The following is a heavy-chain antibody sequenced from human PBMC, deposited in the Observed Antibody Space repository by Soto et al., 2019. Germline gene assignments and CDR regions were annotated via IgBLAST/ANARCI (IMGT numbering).Heavy chain of an antibody. CDR2: ISGSGATT. V-gene: IGHV3-23*01. Sequence: GGSLRLSCAASGFTFSSYVMRWVRQAPGKGLEWVSGISGSGATTYFADSVKGRFTISRDNSKNTLYLQMSSLRAEDTAVYYCTKASTAVAATYWFDPWGQGTLVTVSS. D-gene: IGHD6-19*01. CDR3: TKASTAVAATYWFDP. J-gene: IGHJ5*02. CDR1: GFTFSSYV.